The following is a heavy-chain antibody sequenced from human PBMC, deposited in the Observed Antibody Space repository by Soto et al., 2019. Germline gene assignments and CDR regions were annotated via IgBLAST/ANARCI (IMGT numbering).Heavy chain of an antibody. Sequence: PSETLSLTCTVSGGSISSSSHYWSWIRQHPGKGLEWIGYIYYSGTTYYNPSLKSRLTISIDTSKNQFSLKLTSVTAADTAVYYCAKTGAGLWLEPARNWFAPWGQGTLVTVSS. CDR3: AKTGAGLWLEPARNWFAP. CDR2: IYYSGTT. CDR1: GGSISSSSHY. J-gene: IGHJ5*01. V-gene: IGHV4-31*03. D-gene: IGHD3-10*01.